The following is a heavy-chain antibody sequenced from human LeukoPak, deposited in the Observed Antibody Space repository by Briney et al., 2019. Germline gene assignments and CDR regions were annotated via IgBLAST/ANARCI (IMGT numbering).Heavy chain of an antibody. V-gene: IGHV3-9*01. J-gene: IGHJ5*02. CDR3: ARGGSSTMPYNWFDP. Sequence: GGSLRLSCAASGFTFDDYAMHWVRQAPGKGLEWVSGISWNSGSIGYADSVKGRFTISRDNAKNSLYLQMNSLRAEDTALYYCARGGSSTMPYNWFDPWGQGTLVTVSS. CDR1: GFTFDDYA. CDR2: ISWNSGSI. D-gene: IGHD2-15*01.